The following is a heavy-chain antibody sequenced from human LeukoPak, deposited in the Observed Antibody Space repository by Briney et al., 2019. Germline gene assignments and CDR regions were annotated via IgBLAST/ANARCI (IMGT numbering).Heavy chain of an antibody. CDR3: ARDRRGTEPFHYYYYGMDV. CDR2: IYTSGST. CDR1: GGSISSYY. Sequence: PSETLSLTCTVSGGSISSYYWSWIRQPAGKGLEWIGRIYTSGSTNYNPSLKSRVTMSVDTSKNQLSLKLSSVTAADTAVYYCARDRRGTEPFHYYYYGMDVWGQGTTVTVSS. D-gene: IGHD1-14*01. J-gene: IGHJ6*02. V-gene: IGHV4-4*07.